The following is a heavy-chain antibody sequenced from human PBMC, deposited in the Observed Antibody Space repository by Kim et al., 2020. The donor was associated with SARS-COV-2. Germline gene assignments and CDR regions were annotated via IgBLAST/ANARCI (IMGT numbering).Heavy chain of an antibody. D-gene: IGHD3-22*01. CDR1: SDSISSYY. V-gene: IGHV4-59*08. CDR2: VYDSGSTNTT. CDR3: ARPRGYYDRYFDL. Sequence: SETLSLTCTVSSDSISSYYWSWIRQPPGKGLEWIGYVYDSGSTNTTNYNPSLRSRLIISVDTSKNQFSLKLTSVTAADTAVHYCARPRGYYDRYFDLWGR. J-gene: IGHJ2*01.